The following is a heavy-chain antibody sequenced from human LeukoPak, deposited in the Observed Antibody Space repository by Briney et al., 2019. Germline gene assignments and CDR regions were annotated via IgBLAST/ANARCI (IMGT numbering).Heavy chain of an antibody. J-gene: IGHJ4*02. CDR2: IYYSGSA. V-gene: IGHV4-59*01. D-gene: IGHD4-23*01. Sequence: SETLSLTCTVSGGSISSYQWSWIRQPPGKGLEWIGNIYYSGSANYNPSLKSRVTISVDTSKNQFSLKLSPVTAADTAVYYCARVGVDYSGNIIKYFFDYWGQGTLVTVFS. CDR3: ARVGVDYSGNIIKYFFDY. CDR1: GGSISSYQ.